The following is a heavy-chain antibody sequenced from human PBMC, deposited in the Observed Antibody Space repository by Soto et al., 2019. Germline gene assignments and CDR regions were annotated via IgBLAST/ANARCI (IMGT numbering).Heavy chain of an antibody. CDR3: AAVEDTVTDDLPSDYYYYYMDG. Sequence: SVKVSCKASGFTFTSSAVQWVRQARGQRLEWIGWIVVGSGNTNYAQKFQERVTITRDMSTSTAYMELSSLRSEDTAVYYCAAVEDTVTDDLPSDYYYYYMDGWGKGTTVTVSS. CDR1: GFTFTSSA. J-gene: IGHJ6*03. V-gene: IGHV1-58*01. D-gene: IGHD4-17*01. CDR2: IVVGSGNT.